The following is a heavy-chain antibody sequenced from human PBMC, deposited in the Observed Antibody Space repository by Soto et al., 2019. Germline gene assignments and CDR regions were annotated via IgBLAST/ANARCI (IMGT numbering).Heavy chain of an antibody. CDR1: GFSFGSYA. CDR2: ISGSDGKT. V-gene: IGHV3-23*01. Sequence: GGSLRLSCAASGFSFGSYALSWVRQAPGKGLEWVSTISGSDGKTFYADSVKGRFSISRDTSQSTLYLQMNSLRADDTAMYYCARWSYLDYWGQGTRVTSPQ. CDR3: ARWSYLDY. D-gene: IGHD3-3*01. J-gene: IGHJ4*02.